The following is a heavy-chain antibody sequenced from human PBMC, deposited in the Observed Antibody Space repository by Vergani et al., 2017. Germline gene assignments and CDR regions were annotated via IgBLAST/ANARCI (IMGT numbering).Heavy chain of an antibody. J-gene: IGHJ4*02. V-gene: IGHV1-69*13. CDR2: IIPIFGTT. CDR3: ARSSGYYSYYFDF. CDR1: GGTFSSNS. Sequence: QGQLAQSGAEVKKPGSSVKVSCKASGGTFSSNSISWVRQAPGQGLECMGRIIPIFGTTSYAQKFQGRVTILADESTSTAYMELSSLRSEDTAVYYCARSSGYYSYYFDFWGQGTLVTVSS. D-gene: IGHD3-22*01.